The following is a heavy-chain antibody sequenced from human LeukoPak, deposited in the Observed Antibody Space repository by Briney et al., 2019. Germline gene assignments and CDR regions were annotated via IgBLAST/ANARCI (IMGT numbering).Heavy chain of an antibody. Sequence: SVKVSCKASGGTFSSYDISWVRQAPGQGLEWMGGIIPIFGTANYAQKFQGRVTITADESTSTAYMELSSLRSEDTAVYYCARTGLGEPNYYGMDVWGKGTTVTVSS. D-gene: IGHD3-16*01. CDR3: ARTGLGEPNYYGMDV. CDR1: GGTFSSYD. J-gene: IGHJ6*04. CDR2: IIPIFGTA. V-gene: IGHV1-69*13.